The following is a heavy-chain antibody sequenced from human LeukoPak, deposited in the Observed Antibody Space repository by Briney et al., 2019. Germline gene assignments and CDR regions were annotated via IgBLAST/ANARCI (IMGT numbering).Heavy chain of an antibody. D-gene: IGHD4-11*01. CDR3: ARAGVYSNSRYWFGY. V-gene: IGHV3-48*04. CDR1: GFTFSSYS. Sequence: PGGSLRLSCVASGFTFSSYSMSWVRQTPGKGLEWVSYISGGGSTIYYADSVKGRFTISRDNAKKSLFLQMNSLRAEDTAVYYCARAGVYSNSRYWFGYWGQGTLVTVSS. J-gene: IGHJ4*02. CDR2: ISGGGSTI.